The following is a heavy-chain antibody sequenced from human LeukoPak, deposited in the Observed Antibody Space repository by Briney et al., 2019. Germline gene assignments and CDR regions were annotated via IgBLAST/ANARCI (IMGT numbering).Heavy chain of an antibody. Sequence: TSETLSLTCAVYGGSFSGYYWNWIRQPPGKGLEWIGEINHSGSTNYNPSLKIRVTISVDTSKNQFSLRLSSVTAADTAVYYCARGFLRGYSRGYFDLWGRGTLVTVSS. J-gene: IGHJ2*01. CDR2: INHSGST. V-gene: IGHV4-34*01. D-gene: IGHD5-18*01. CDR3: ARGFLRGYSRGYFDL. CDR1: GGSFSGYY.